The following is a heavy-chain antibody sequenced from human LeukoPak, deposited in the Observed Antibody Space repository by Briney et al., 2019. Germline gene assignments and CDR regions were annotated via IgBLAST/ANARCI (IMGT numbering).Heavy chain of an antibody. V-gene: IGHV4-39*07. CDR2: IYHSGST. D-gene: IGHD1-26*01. CDR1: GGSISSSSYY. J-gene: IGHJ4*02. CDR3: ARVGARAGYYFDY. Sequence: SETLSLTCTVSGGSISSSSYYWGWIRQPPGKGLEWIGSIYHSGSTYYNPSLKSRVTISVDTSKNQFSLKLSSVTAADTAVYYCARVGARAGYYFDYWGQGTLVTVSS.